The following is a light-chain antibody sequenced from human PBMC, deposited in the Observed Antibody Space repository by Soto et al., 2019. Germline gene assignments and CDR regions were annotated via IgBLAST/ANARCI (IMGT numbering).Light chain of an antibody. V-gene: IGKV1-39*01. CDR1: QTINKN. J-gene: IGKJ2*01. CDR3: QQSFSTPYT. Sequence: DIQMTQSPSSLSASVGDRVTITCRASQTINKNLNWYQQKPGQASNLLIYSASDFQSGVPSRFSGSGAGTEFTLTISCLQPEDFATYYCQQSFSTPYTFGQGTELEI. CDR2: SAS.